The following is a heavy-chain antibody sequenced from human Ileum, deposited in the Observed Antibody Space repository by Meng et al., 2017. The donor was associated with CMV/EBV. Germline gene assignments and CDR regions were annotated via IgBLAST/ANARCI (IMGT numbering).Heavy chain of an antibody. CDR1: GGTLSCYG. D-gene: IGHD3-22*01. Sequence: ASVKVSCKASGGTLSCYGVNCVRQAPGQGLEWMGWINPNSGGTNYAQKFQGRVTMTRDTSISTAYMELSRLRSDDTAVYYCARHLAIDTYYFDYWGQGTLVTVSS. CDR2: INPNSGGT. V-gene: IGHV1-2*02. CDR3: ARHLAIDTYYFDY. J-gene: IGHJ4*02.